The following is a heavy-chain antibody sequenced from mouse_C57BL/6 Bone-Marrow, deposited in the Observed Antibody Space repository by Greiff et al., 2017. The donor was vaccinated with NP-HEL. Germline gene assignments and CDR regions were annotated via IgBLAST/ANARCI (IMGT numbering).Heavy chain of an antibody. J-gene: IGHJ3*01. CDR1: GFNIKDDY. CDR2: IDPENGDT. D-gene: IGHD1-1*01. V-gene: IGHV14-4*01. CDR3: TTPWECYYGSRDLAY. Sequence: VQLQQSGAELVRPGASVKLSCTASGFNIKDDYMHWVKQRPEQGLEWIGWIDPENGDTEYASKFQGKATITADTSSNTAYLQLSSLTSEDTAVYYCTTPWECYYGSRDLAYWGQGTLVTVSA.